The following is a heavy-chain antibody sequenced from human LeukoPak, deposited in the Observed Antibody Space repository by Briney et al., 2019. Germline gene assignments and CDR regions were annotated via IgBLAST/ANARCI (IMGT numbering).Heavy chain of an antibody. Sequence: GGSLRLSCAASGFTFSSYWMHWVRQAPGKGLEWVAVISYDGNNKYYTDSVRGRFTISRDNSKNTVYLQMNTLRGEDTAVYYCARDNGSGWSYFDYWGQGTLVTVSS. CDR2: ISYDGNNK. V-gene: IGHV3-30-3*01. CDR1: GFTFSSYW. J-gene: IGHJ4*02. D-gene: IGHD6-19*01. CDR3: ARDNGSGWSYFDY.